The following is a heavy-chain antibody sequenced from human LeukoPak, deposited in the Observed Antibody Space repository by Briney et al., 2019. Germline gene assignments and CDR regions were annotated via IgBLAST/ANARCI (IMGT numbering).Heavy chain of an antibody. V-gene: IGHV3-30-3*01. CDR3: ARNHMEHTSFDY. J-gene: IGHJ4*02. Sequence: GGSLRLSCAASGFTFSSYAMHWVRQAPGKGLEWVAVISYDGSNKYYADSVKGRFTISRDNSKNTLYLQMNSLRAEDTAVYYCARNHMEHTSFDYWGQGTLVTVSS. CDR2: ISYDGSNK. CDR1: GFTFSSYA. D-gene: IGHD1-14*01.